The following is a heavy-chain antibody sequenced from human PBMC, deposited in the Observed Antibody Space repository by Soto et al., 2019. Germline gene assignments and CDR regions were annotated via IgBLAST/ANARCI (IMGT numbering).Heavy chain of an antibody. Sequence: SETLSLTCTVSGGSISSEGYYWSWFRQLPGKGLEWIGDIYYSGTTYHNPSLRSRLTISGDASKNQFSLKLSSVTAADTALYYCARVRGYSYGPYYFDYWGQGTLVT. V-gene: IGHV4-31*03. J-gene: IGHJ4*02. CDR2: IYYSGTT. D-gene: IGHD5-18*01. CDR1: GGSISSEGYY. CDR3: ARVRGYSYGPYYFDY.